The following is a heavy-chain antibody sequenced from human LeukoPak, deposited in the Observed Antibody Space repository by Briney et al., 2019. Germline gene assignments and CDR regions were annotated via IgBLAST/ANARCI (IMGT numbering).Heavy chain of an antibody. Sequence: GGSLRLSCAASGFTFSSYGMHWVRQAPGKGLEWVAVISYDGSNKYYAESVKGRFTISRDNSKNTLYLQMNSLRAEDTAVYYCARDRGYYDFWSGPTYYYYGMDVWGQGTTVTVSS. CDR1: GFTFSSYG. CDR3: ARDRGYYDFWSGPTYYYYGMDV. V-gene: IGHV3-30*03. CDR2: ISYDGSNK. J-gene: IGHJ6*02. D-gene: IGHD3-3*01.